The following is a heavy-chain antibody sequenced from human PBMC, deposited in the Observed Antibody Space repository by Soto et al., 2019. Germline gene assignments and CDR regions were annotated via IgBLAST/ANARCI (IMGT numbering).Heavy chain of an antibody. J-gene: IGHJ4*02. V-gene: IGHV3-23*01. CDR3: AKDGAGSFENSGYPYYFDF. D-gene: IGHD3-22*01. CDR2: VSHSGGHT. Sequence: GGSLRLSCAVSGFMYNDYAMSWVRQAPGKGLEWVSGVSHSGGHTYYADSVKGRFTISRDNSRNTLYLQMNSLRAEDTAVYYCAKDGAGSFENSGYPYYFDFWGQGTLVTVSS. CDR1: GFMYNDYA.